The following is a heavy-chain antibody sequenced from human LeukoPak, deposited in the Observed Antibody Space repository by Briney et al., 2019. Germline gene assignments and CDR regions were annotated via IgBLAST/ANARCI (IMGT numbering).Heavy chain of an antibody. V-gene: IGHV3-23*01. J-gene: IGHJ4*02. Sequence: GGSLRLSCAASGFSFSTYAMSWVRQTAEKGLEWVSAISGSGVSTYYADSVKGRFTISRDNSKNTLYLQMNSLRAEDTAVYYCAKDYYYDSSGYSNPLGYWGQGTLVTVSS. CDR3: AKDYYYDSSGYSNPLGY. D-gene: IGHD3-22*01. CDR1: GFSFSTYA. CDR2: ISGSGVST.